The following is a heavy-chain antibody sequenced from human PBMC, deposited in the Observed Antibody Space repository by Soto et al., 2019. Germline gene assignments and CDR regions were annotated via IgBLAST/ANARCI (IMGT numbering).Heavy chain of an antibody. CDR3: ARFPRGGWSY. D-gene: IGHD6-19*01. Sequence: PGGSLRLSCAVSGFICSSYDMSWVRQAPGKGLEWVSTILVGGSPHYEDSVKGRFTISRDTSKNTVYLQMNSLTAGDTAVYYCARFPRGGWSYWGQGTLVTVSS. V-gene: IGHV3-23*01. CDR2: ILVGGSP. CDR1: GFICSSYD. J-gene: IGHJ4*02.